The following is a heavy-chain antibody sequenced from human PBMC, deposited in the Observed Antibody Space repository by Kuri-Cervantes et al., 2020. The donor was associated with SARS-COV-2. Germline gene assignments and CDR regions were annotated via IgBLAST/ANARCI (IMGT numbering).Heavy chain of an antibody. J-gene: IGHJ4*02. CDR2: LNPSGGSR. D-gene: IGHD3-10*01. V-gene: IGHV1-46*01. CDR3: AREYYYGSGRYYVAFDH. Sequence: ASVKVSCKASGYTFTSHNKHWVRQAPGQGLEWMGMLNPSGGSRINTQKFQGRLTMTRDTPTSTVYMELSSLRSDDTAVYYCAREYYYGSGRYYVAFDHWGQGTPVTVSS. CDR1: GYTFTSHN.